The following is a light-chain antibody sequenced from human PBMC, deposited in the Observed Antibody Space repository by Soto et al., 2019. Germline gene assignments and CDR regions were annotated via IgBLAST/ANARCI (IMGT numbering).Light chain of an antibody. CDR1: QSVSRN. CDR3: QQYDTWWT. CDR2: GAS. V-gene: IGKV3-15*01. J-gene: IGKJ1*01. Sequence: EVLMTQSPATLSVSPWEIATLSFSSSQSVSRNLAWHQQKPGQAPRLLIYGASSRATGIPARFSGSGSGREFTLSISSLQSEDFALYYCQQYDTWWTFGQGTKVDIK.